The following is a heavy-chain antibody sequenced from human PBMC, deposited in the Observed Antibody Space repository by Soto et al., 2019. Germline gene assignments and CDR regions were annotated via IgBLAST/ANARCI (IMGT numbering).Heavy chain of an antibody. CDR2: IIPILGIA. V-gene: IGHV1-69*04. Sequence: GASVKVSCKASGGTFSSYTISWVRQAPGQGLEWMGRIIPILGIANYAQKFQGRVTITADKSTSTAYMELSSLRSEDTAVYYCARDGSIYDILTGYYPYYYYGMDVWGQGTTVTVSS. J-gene: IGHJ6*02. D-gene: IGHD3-9*01. CDR1: GGTFSSYT. CDR3: ARDGSIYDILTGYYPYYYYGMDV.